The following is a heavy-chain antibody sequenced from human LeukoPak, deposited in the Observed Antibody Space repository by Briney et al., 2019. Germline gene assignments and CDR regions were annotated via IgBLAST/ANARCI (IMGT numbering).Heavy chain of an antibody. J-gene: IGHJ6*03. CDR1: GGSFNGHY. CDR3: ARTTEGYCRGSTCYYYYYYMNV. D-gene: IGHD2-15*01. V-gene: IGHV4-34*01. Sequence: SETLSLTCAVYGGSFNGHYWTWVRQAPGKGLEWIGEIDYSGNSRYNPSLKSRVTISVDTSKNEFSLKLSSVTAADTAVYYCARTTEGYCRGSTCYYYYYYMNVWGKGTTVTVSS. CDR2: IDYSGNS.